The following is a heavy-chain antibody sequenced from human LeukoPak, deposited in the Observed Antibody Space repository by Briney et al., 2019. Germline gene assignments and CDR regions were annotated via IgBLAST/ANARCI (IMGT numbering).Heavy chain of an antibody. D-gene: IGHD3-16*02. J-gene: IGHJ4*02. CDR2: ISAYNGNT. CDR1: GYTFTSYG. V-gene: IGHV1-18*01. CDR3: ARAPGDYVWGSYRAFDY. Sequence: GASVKVSCTASGYTFTSYGISWVRQAPGQGLEWMGWISAYNGNTNYAQKLQGRVTMTTDTSTSTAYMELRSLRSDDTAVYYCARAPGDYVWGSYRAFDYWGQGALVTVSS.